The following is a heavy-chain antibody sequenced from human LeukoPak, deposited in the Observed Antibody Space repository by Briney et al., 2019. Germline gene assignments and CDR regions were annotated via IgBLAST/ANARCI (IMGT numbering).Heavy chain of an antibody. Sequence: GESIQSSCQGSGYSFTSYLIGWVRQMPGKGLVRMGIIYPGDSDTRYSPSFQGQVTISADKSISTAYLQWSSLKASDTAMYYCARRGPYDILTGYYYDYWGQGTVGTVSS. J-gene: IGHJ4*02. CDR1: GYSFTSYL. D-gene: IGHD3-9*01. CDR3: ARRGPYDILTGYYYDY. V-gene: IGHV5-51*01. CDR2: IYPGDSDT.